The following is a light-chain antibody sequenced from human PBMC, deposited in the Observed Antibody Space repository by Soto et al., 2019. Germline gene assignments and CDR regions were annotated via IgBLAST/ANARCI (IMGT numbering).Light chain of an antibody. CDR3: LQEYSFPLT. CDR2: AVS. Sequence: ALPMTQSPSSLSASVGARVTITCRASQGSRNDVGWYQQKPGKAPKLLIYAVSSLQSGVPSRFRGSGSGTDLIITISSLQPEDCETYYGLQEYSFPLTFCGGTKVDIK. V-gene: IGKV1-6*01. J-gene: IGKJ4*01. CDR1: QGSRND.